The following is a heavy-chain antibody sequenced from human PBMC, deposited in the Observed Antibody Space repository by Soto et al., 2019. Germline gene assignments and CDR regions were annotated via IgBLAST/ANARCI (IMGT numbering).Heavy chain of an antibody. D-gene: IGHD2-2*01. J-gene: IGHJ6*02. CDR2: IIPIFGTA. Sequence: SSVKVSCKASGGTFSSYAISWVRQAPGQGLEWMGGIIPIFGTANYAQKFQGRVTITADTSTSTVYMELSSLRSDDTAVYYCASRLRSIKVKGLGYYYGVHVRGQGSTVTVSS. V-gene: IGHV1-69*06. CDR1: GGTFSSYA. CDR3: ASRLRSIKVKGLGYYYGVHV.